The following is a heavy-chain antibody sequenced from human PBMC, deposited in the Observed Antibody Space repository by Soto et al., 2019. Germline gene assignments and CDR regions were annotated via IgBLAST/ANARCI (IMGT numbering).Heavy chain of an antibody. CDR2: ISAYDGKT. CDR3: ARGTPVYCSITHCSSDSYYYGVDV. V-gene: IGHV1-18*01. CDR1: GYTFTSYA. J-gene: IGHJ6*01. Sequence: ASVKVSCKASGYTFTSYAVSWVRQAPGQGLEWLGWISAYDGKTRYAQKFQGRVSMTTDTSTTTADMELRSLRSDDTGVYYCARGTPVYCSITHCSSDSYYYGVDVWG. D-gene: IGHD2-2*01.